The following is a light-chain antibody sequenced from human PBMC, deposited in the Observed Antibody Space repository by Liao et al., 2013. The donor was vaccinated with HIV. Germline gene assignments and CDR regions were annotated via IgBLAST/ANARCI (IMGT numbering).Light chain of an antibody. Sequence: SYVLTQPPSVSEAPGKTARITCGGTNIGDKSVNWYQQKTGQAPVVVISYDTDRPSGIPERFSGSASKSGNKAILTVSGVEAGDEADYYCQVWDRVSDHAVFGGGTKLTVL. CDR1: NIGDKS. CDR3: QVWDRVSDHAV. CDR2: YDT. J-gene: IGLJ3*02. V-gene: IGLV3-21*04.